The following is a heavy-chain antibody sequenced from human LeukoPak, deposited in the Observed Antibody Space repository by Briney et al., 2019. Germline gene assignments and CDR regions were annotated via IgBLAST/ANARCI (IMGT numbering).Heavy chain of an antibody. CDR3: AKGSNSWFSPFDY. V-gene: IGHV3-23*01. D-gene: IGHD6-13*01. CDR1: GFTFSSYA. J-gene: IGHJ4*02. CDR2: ISGSGGST. Sequence: GGSLRLSCATSGFTFSSYAMSWLRLAPGKGLEWVSEISGSGGSTYYADSVKGRFTISRDNSKNTLCLQMNSLRAEDTAVYYCAKGSNSWFSPFDYWGQGTLVTVSS.